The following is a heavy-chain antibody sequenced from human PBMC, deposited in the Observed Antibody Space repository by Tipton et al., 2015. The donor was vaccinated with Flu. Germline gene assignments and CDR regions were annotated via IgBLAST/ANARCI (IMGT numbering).Heavy chain of an antibody. D-gene: IGHD6-19*01. V-gene: IGHV3-23*01. J-gene: IGHJ4*02. CDR2: FSVSGYTT. CDR1: GFTFSRYG. Sequence: SLRLSCVVSGFTFSRYGMSWVRQAPGKGLEWVAAFSVSGYTTYFADSVKGRFTISRDNFKNTLYLQMSSLRAEDTAVYYCAKVIPEKVAGLDSWGQGTLVTVSS. CDR3: AKVIPEKVAGLDS.